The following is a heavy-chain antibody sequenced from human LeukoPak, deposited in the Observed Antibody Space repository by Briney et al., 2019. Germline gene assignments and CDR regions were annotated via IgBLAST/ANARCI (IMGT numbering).Heavy chain of an antibody. D-gene: IGHD2-15*01. J-gene: IGHJ5*02. Sequence: SSETLSLTCTVSGGSISSGGYYWSWIRQHPGKGLEWIGYIYYSGSTYYNPSLRSRVTISVDTSKNQFSLKLSSVTAADTAVYSCARETEAGPGGNWFDPWHHATLVTFSS. CDR1: GGSISSGGYY. CDR2: IYYSGST. CDR3: ARETEAGPGGNWFDP. V-gene: IGHV4-31*03.